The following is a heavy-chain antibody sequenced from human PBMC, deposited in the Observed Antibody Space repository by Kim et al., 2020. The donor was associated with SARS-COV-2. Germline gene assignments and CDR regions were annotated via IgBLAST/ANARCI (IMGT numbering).Heavy chain of an antibody. CDR2: ISSSSTYT. CDR3: ARDSYSSKAFDY. V-gene: IGHV3-11*05. Sequence: GGSLRLSCAASGFTFSDYYMTWIRQAPGKGLEWLSPISSSSTYTNYADSVKGRFTISRDNAKKSLYLQMNSLRAEDTAVYYCARDSYSSKAFDYWGHGTLVSVSS. D-gene: IGHD6-13*01. J-gene: IGHJ4*01. CDR1: GFTFSDYY.